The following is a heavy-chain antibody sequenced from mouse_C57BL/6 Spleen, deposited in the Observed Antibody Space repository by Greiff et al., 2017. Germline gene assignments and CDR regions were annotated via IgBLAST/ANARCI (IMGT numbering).Heavy chain of an antibody. CDR1: GYTFTSYW. Sequence: QVQLQQPGAELVKPGASVKLSCKASGYTFTSYWMHWVKQRPGRGLEWIGRIDPTSGGTKYNEKFKSKATLTVDKPSSTAYMQLSSLTSEDSAGYYCAGKGGYYDDDDDWFAYWGQGTLVTVAA. J-gene: IGHJ3*01. CDR2: IDPTSGGT. CDR3: AGKGGYYDDDDDWFAY. D-gene: IGHD2-4*01. V-gene: IGHV1-72*01.